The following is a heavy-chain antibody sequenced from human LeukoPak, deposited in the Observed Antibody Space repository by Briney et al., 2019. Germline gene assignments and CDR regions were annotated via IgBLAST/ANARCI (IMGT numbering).Heavy chain of an antibody. CDR2: ISGSGGST. V-gene: IGHV3-23*01. Sequence: GSLRLSCAASGFTFSSYVMSWVRQAPGKGLEWVSAISGSGGSTYYADSVKGRFTISRDNSKNTLYLQMNSLRAEDTAVYYCAKDVGSSGWYAYWGQGTLVTVSS. J-gene: IGHJ4*02. CDR3: AKDVGSSGWYAY. CDR1: GFTFSSYV. D-gene: IGHD6-19*01.